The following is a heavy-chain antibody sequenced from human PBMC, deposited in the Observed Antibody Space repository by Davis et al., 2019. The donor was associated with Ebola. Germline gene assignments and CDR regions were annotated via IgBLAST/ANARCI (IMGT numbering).Heavy chain of an antibody. CDR3: ARDGVENWFDP. CDR2: IKQDGSEK. Sequence: GGSLRLSCVASGFTFSRYFMSWVRQAPGKGLEWVANIKQDGSEKYYVDSVKGRFTISRDNVKNSLYLQMNSLRAEDTAVYYCARDGVENWFDPWGQGTLVTVSS. J-gene: IGHJ5*02. V-gene: IGHV3-7*03. D-gene: IGHD3-10*01. CDR1: GFTFSRYF.